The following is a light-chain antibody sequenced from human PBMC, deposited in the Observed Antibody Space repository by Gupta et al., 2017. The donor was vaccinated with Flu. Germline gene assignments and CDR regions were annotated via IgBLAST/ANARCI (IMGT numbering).Light chain of an antibody. CDR1: SSDVGGYDY. Sequence: QSALTQPPSASGYPGQSVTISCTGTSSDVGGYDYVSWYQQHPGKAPKVMIYEVSKRPSGVPDRFSGSKSGNSASLTVSGLQAEDEADYYCSSYAGNTYVFGTGTKVTVL. J-gene: IGLJ1*01. CDR2: EVS. V-gene: IGLV2-8*01. CDR3: SSYAGNTYV.